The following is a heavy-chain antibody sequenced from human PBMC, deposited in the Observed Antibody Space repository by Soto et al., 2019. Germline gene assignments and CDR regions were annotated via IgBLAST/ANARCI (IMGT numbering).Heavy chain of an antibody. V-gene: IGHV1-18*04. Sequence: QVQVMQSGAEVKKPGDSVKVSCKTSGYIFSDYGINWVRQAPGQGREWMGWISGYSGNANLAQKFQGRVTMTTDKSTRTAYMELRRLRSDDTAVYYCAKRTSGTTWGESDYWGQGTLVTVSS. CDR3: AKRTSGTTWGESDY. CDR2: ISGYSGNA. J-gene: IGHJ4*02. D-gene: IGHD4-17*01. CDR1: GYIFSDYG.